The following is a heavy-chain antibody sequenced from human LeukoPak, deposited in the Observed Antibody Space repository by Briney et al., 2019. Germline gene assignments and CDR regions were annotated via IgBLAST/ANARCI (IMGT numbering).Heavy chain of an antibody. CDR1: GGSFSGYY. D-gene: IGHD3-9*01. V-gene: IGHV4-34*01. Sequence: PSETLSLTCAVYGGSFSGYYWSWIRQPPGKGLEWIGEINHSGSTNYNPSLKSRVTISVDTSKNQFSLKLSSVTAADTAVYYCSRGRRRYDILTGYYYFDYWGQGTLVTVSS. J-gene: IGHJ4*02. CDR3: SRGRRRYDILTGYYYFDY. CDR2: INHSGST.